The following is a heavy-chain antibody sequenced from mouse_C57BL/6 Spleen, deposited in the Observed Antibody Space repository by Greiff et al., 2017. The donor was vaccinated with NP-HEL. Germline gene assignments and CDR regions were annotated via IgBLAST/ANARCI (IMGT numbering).Heavy chain of an antibody. CDR1: GYTFTDYN. CDR2: INPNNGGT. D-gene: IGHD4-1*01. V-gene: IGHV1-22*01. CDR3: AKEGLTGTGFAY. J-gene: IGHJ3*01. Sequence: EVQLQQSGPELVKPGASVKMSCKASGYTFTDYNMHWVKQSHGKSLEWIGYINPNNGGTSYNQKFKGKATLTVNKSSSTAYMELRSLTSEDSAVYYCAKEGLTGTGFAYWGQGTLVTVSA.